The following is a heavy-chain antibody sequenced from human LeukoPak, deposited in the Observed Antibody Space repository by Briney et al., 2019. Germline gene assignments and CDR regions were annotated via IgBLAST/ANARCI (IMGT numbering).Heavy chain of an antibody. V-gene: IGHV4-38-2*01. CDR3: ARGYYYGSGGRFDP. J-gene: IGHJ5*02. CDR1: GYSISSGYY. D-gene: IGHD3-10*01. Sequence: ASETLSLTCAVSGYSISSGYYWGWIRQPPGKGLEWIGSIYHGGSTYYNPSLKSRVTISVDTSKNQFSLKLSSVTAADTAVYYCARGYYYGSGGRFDPWGQGTLVTVSS. CDR2: IYHGGST.